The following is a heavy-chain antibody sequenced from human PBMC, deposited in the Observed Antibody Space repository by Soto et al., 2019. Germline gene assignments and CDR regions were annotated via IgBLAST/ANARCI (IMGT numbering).Heavy chain of an antibody. CDR2: ISYDGRNK. V-gene: IGHV3-30*04. D-gene: IGHD5-12*01. J-gene: IGHJ4*02. Sequence: QVQLVESGGGVVQPGRSLRLSCEASGFTLSSYAMHWVRQVPGKGLEWVAVISYDGRNKYYADSVKGRLTISRDNSKNTMYLQMNSLRAEDTAVYYCAREVEMATMGDYWGQGTLVTVSS. CDR1: GFTLSSYA. CDR3: AREVEMATMGDY.